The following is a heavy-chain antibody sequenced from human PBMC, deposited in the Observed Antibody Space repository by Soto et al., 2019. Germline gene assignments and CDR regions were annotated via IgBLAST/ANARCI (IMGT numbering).Heavy chain of an antibody. Sequence: PGGSLRLSCAASGFTFRSYEMNWGRQAPGKGLEWVSYISSSGSTIYYADSVKGRFTISRDNAKNSLYLQMNSLRAEDTGVYYCARDLPDWTDFYYGMDVWGQGTTVTVS. CDR3: ARDLPDWTDFYYGMDV. CDR1: GFTFRSYE. J-gene: IGHJ6*02. D-gene: IGHD1-1*01. V-gene: IGHV3-48*03. CDR2: ISSSGSTI.